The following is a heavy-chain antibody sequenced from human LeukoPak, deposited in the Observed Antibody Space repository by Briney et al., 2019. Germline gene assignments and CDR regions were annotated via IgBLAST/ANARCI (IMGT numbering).Heavy chain of an antibody. D-gene: IGHD3-22*01. Sequence: LSLTCTVSGGSISRYYWSWIRRPPGKGLEWVAFIWAAGNDDFYADSVKGRFTISRDNSKNMVYLQMNSLRAEDTALYYCVGDPPNSGYAFQVWGHGTVVTVSS. CDR3: VGDPPNSGYAFQV. CDR2: IWAAGNDD. CDR1: GGSISRYY. V-gene: IGHV3-33*07. J-gene: IGHJ3*01.